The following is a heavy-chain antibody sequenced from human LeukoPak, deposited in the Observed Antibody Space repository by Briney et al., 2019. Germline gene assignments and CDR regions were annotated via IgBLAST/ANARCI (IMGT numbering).Heavy chain of an antibody. V-gene: IGHV4-34*01. CDR1: GGSFSDYY. CDR3: ARGELPGKWFDP. D-gene: IGHD1-7*01. Sequence: PSETLSLTCAVYGGSFSDYYWSWIRQPPGKGLEWIGEINHSGSTNYNPSLKSRVTISVDTSKNQSSLKMSSVTVADTAVYYCARGELPGKWFDPWGQGTLVTVSS. CDR2: INHSGST. J-gene: IGHJ5*02.